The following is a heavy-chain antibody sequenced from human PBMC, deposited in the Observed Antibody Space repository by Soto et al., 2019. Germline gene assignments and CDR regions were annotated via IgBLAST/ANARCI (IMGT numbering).Heavy chain of an antibody. V-gene: IGHV3-48*02. CDR1: GFTLTTYS. CDR3: ARGAVTGTSLFDY. Sequence: PGESLRLSCAVSGFTLTTYSMNWVRQAPGKGLEWISFINKNGFTIYYADSVKGRFTISRDYAKNPLYLQMDSLRHEDTAVYYCARGAVTGTSLFDYWGLGTLVTVSS. CDR2: INKNGFTI. J-gene: IGHJ4*02. D-gene: IGHD6-19*01.